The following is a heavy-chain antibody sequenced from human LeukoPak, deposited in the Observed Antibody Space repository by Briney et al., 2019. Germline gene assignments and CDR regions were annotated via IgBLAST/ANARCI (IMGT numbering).Heavy chain of an antibody. CDR3: ARDSGVPAANEDY. CDR2: TNEHETEK. CDR1: GFSFSTYW. J-gene: IGHJ4*02. V-gene: IGHV3-7*01. D-gene: IGHD2-2*01. Sequence: GGSLRLSCEVSGFSFSTYWMSWVRQAPGKGLEWVGQTNEHETEKYYGDAVKGRFTISRDNAKNSLYLQMNSLRAEDTAVYYCARDSGVPAANEDYWGQGTLVTVSS.